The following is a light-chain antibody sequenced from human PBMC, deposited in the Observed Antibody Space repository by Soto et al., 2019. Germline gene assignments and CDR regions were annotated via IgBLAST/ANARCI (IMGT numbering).Light chain of an antibody. CDR3: QQRSNWPLT. Sequence: ATLSCRASQSVNRYLAWYQQKPGQAPRLLIYDASTRATGIPGRFGGSGFGTDFTLTISSLEPEDFAVYYCQQRSNWPLTFGGGTKVDIK. CDR2: DAS. CDR1: QSVNRY. J-gene: IGKJ4*01. V-gene: IGKV3-11*01.